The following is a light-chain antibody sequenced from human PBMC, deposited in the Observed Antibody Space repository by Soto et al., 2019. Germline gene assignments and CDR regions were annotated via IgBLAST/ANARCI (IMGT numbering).Light chain of an antibody. CDR2: GAS. CDR1: QSVSSSY. CDR3: QQRYNWPRT. V-gene: IGKV3D-20*02. Sequence: EIVLTQSPGTMSLSPGERATLSCRASQSVSSSYLAWYQQKPGQAPRLLIYGASNRATGIPARFSGSGSGSDFTLTISSLEPEDFAVYYRQQRYNWPRTFGQGTKVDI. J-gene: IGKJ1*01.